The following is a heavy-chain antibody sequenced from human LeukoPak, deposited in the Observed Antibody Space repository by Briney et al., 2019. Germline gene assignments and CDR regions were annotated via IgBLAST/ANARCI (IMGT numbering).Heavy chain of an antibody. CDR1: GFTVNNNY. V-gene: IGHV3-53*01. CDR3: SRAQTYGDYRLLLDY. Sequence: GGSLRLSCADSGFTVNNNYMNWVRQAPGRGLEWVSILYRGGSSYYADSVRGRFTISRDSSTNTLFLQMHSLRVEDTAAYYCSRAQTYGDYRLLLDYWGQGTLVTVSS. D-gene: IGHD4-17*01. CDR2: LYRGGSS. J-gene: IGHJ4*02.